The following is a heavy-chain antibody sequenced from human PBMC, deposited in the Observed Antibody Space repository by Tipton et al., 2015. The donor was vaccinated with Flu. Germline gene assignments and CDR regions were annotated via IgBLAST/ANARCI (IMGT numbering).Heavy chain of an antibody. V-gene: IGHV4-38-2*02. Sequence: TLSLTCTASGYSISSGYYWGWIRQSPGKGLEWIGSIYHSGGTYYNPSLKSRVTISVDTSKNQFSLKLSSVTAADTAVYYCARGPEQWLVNPHYFDYWGQGTLVTVSS. CDR2: IYHSGGT. J-gene: IGHJ4*02. CDR1: GYSISSGYY. CDR3: ARGPEQWLVNPHYFDY. D-gene: IGHD6-19*01.